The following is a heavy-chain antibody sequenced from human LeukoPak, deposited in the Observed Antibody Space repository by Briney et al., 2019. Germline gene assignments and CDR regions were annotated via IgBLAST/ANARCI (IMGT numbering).Heavy chain of an antibody. D-gene: IGHD3-22*01. CDR1: GFTFSSYA. CDR3: AKDYYDTSGPTYYFDY. Sequence: SGGSLRLSCAASGFTFSSYAMSWVRQSPGKGLEWVSTIGGGGDRTFYADSVTGRFTISRDNSKNTLYPQMNSLRAEDTAVYYCAKDYYDTSGPTYYFDYWGQGTLVTVSS. V-gene: IGHV3-23*01. CDR2: IGGGGDRT. J-gene: IGHJ4*02.